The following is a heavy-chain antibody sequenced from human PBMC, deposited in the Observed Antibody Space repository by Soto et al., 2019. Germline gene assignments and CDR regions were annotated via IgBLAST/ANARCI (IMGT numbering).Heavy chain of an antibody. J-gene: IGHJ6*02. CDR1: GFTFSSYE. V-gene: IGHV3-48*03. Sequence: GGSLRLSCAASGFTFSSYEMNWVRQAPGKGLEWVSYISSSGSTIYYADSVKGRFTISRDNAKNSLYLQMNSLRAEDTAVYYRARDSYEDPGYSSSWYGPYYYGMDVWGQGTTVTVSS. CDR3: ARDSYEDPGYSSSWYGPYYYGMDV. CDR2: ISSSGSTI. D-gene: IGHD6-13*01.